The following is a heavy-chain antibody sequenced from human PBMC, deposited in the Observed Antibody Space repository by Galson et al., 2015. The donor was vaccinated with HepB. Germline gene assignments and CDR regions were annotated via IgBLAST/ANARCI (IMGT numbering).Heavy chain of an antibody. Sequence: SLRLSCAASGFTFSSYAMNWVRQPPGKGLQWVSGISGSGGNTYYADSVKGRFTISRDNSKNTLFVQMNILRAEDTAVYYCAKGRLSTSSFSDFDFWGQGILVTVSS. D-gene: IGHD6-6*01. J-gene: IGHJ4*02. CDR1: GFTFSSYA. CDR3: AKGRLSTSSFSDFDF. CDR2: ISGSGGNT. V-gene: IGHV3-23*01.